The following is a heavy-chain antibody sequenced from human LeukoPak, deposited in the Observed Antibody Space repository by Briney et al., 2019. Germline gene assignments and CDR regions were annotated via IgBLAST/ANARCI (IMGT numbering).Heavy chain of an antibody. CDR3: ARAGSPSGSYSEFDY. CDR1: GYTLTSYG. D-gene: IGHD1-26*01. Sequence: ASVKVSCKASGYTLTSYGISWVRQAPGQGLEWMGWISAYNGNTSYAQKLQGRVTMTTDTSTSTAYMELRSLRSDDTAVYYCARAGSPSGSYSEFDYWGQGTLVTVSS. CDR2: ISAYNGNT. J-gene: IGHJ4*02. V-gene: IGHV1-18*01.